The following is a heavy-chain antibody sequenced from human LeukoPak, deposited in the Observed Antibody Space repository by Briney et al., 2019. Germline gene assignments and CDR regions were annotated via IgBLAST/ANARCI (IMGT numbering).Heavy chain of an antibody. CDR3: ARVGVWGSYRYSGWFDP. D-gene: IGHD3-16*02. J-gene: IGHJ5*02. Sequence: SVKVSCKASGGTFSSYAISWVREASGQGLEWMGGIIPIFGTANYAQKFQGRVTITTDESTSTAYMELSSLRSEDTAVYYCARVGVWGSYRYSGWFDPWGQGTLVTVSS. CDR1: GGTFSSYA. CDR2: IIPIFGTA. V-gene: IGHV1-69*05.